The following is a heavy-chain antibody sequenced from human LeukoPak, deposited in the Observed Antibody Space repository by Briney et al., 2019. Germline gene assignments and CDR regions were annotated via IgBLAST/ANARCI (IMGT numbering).Heavy chain of an antibody. CDR3: ARVADYGDYFDY. J-gene: IGHJ4*02. CDR1: GYTFTSYD. Sequence: ASVKVSCKASGYTFTSYDINWVRQATGQGLEWMGWMNPNSGNTGYAQKFQGRVTMTRNTSISTAYMELSSLRSEDTAVYYCARVADYGDYFDYWGQGTLVTVSS. V-gene: IGHV1-8*01. CDR2: MNPNSGNT. D-gene: IGHD4-17*01.